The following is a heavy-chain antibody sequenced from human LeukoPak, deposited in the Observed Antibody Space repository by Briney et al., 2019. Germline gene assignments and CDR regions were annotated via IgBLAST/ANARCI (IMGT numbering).Heavy chain of an antibody. D-gene: IGHD3-10*01. V-gene: IGHV3-64*01. CDR3: ARSLCYYGSGSYCWFDP. CDR1: GFTFSSYA. J-gene: IGHJ5*02. CDR2: ISSNGGST. Sequence: GGSLRLSCAASGFTFSSYAMHWVRQAPGKGLEYVSAISSNGGSTYYANSVKGRFTISRDNSKNTLYLQMGSLRAEDMAVYYCARSLCYYGSGSYCWFDPWGQGTLVTVSS.